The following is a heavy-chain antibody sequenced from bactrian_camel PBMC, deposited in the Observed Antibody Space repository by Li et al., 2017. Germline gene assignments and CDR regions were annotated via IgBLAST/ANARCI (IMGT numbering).Heavy chain of an antibody. J-gene: IGHJ4*01. CDR2: IATGSGNT. V-gene: IGHV3S1*01. Sequence: HVQLVESGGGSVQAGGSLRLSCAAVPPNYSSFCMAWFRQGAGKEREGVARIATGSGNTYYADSVKGRFTISQDNAENTVYLQMNSLKPEDTAMYYCTKDRSYGTRNWAQSTRGQGTQVTVS. CDR1: PPNYSSFC. CDR3: TKDRSYGTRNWAQST. D-gene: IGHD3*01.